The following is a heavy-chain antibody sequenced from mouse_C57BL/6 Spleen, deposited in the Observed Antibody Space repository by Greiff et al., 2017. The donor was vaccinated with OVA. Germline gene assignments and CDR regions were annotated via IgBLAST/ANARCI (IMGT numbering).Heavy chain of an antibody. Sequence: VHLVESGPGLVAPSQRLSITCTVSGFSLTSYAISWVRQPPGKGLEWLGVIWTGGGTNYNSALKSRLSISKDNSKSQVFLKMNSLQTDDTARYYCARKGNWDGYYAMDYWGQGTSVTVSS. V-gene: IGHV2-9-1*01. CDR1: GFSLTSYA. CDR2: IWTGGGT. D-gene: IGHD4-1*01. CDR3: ARKGNWDGYYAMDY. J-gene: IGHJ4*01.